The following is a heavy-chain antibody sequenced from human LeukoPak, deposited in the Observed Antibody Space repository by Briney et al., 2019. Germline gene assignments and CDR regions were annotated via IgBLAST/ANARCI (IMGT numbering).Heavy chain of an antibody. CDR1: GGSISSYY. CDR2: IYYSGST. Sequence: KPSETLSLTCTVSGGSISSYYWSWIRQPPGKGLEWIGYIYYSGSTNYNPSLKSRVTISVDTSKNQFSLKLSSVTAADTAVYYCARVFSGSGPPDYFDYWGQGTLVTVSS. CDR3: ARVFSGSGPPDYFDY. D-gene: IGHD3-10*01. J-gene: IGHJ4*02. V-gene: IGHV4-59*08.